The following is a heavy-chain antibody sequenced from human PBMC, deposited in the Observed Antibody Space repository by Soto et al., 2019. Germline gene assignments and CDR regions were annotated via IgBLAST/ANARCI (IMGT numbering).Heavy chain of an antibody. Sequence: EVQLVESGGGLVQPGRSLRLSCAASGFTFDDYAMHWDRQAPGKGLEWVSGISWNSGSIGYADSVKGRFTISRDNAKNALYLQMNSLRAEDTAWYYCAKADREIGRGYSSSCYGLCDWYFDLWGRGTLVTVSS. J-gene: IGHJ2*01. V-gene: IGHV3-9*01. D-gene: IGHD6-13*01. CDR1: GFTFDDYA. CDR2: ISWNSGSI. CDR3: AKADREIGRGYSSSCYGLCDWYFDL.